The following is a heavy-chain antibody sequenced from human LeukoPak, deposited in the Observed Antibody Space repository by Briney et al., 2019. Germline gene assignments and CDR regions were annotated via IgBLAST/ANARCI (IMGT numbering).Heavy chain of an antibody. V-gene: IGHV4-34*01. J-gene: IGHJ6*03. Sequence: SETLSLTCAVYGGSFSGYYWSWIRQPPGKGLEWIGEINHSGSTNYNPSLKSRVTISVDASKNQFSLKLSPVTAADTAVYYCARSHHSSGWYGARDYYYMDVWGKGTTVTISS. CDR3: ARSHHSSGWYGARDYYYMDV. CDR2: INHSGST. CDR1: GGSFSGYY. D-gene: IGHD6-19*01.